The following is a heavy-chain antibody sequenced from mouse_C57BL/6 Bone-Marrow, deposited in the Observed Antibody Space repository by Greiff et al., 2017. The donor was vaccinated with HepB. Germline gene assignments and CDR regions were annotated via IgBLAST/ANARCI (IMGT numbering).Heavy chain of an antibody. CDR1: GYSITSGYY. CDR2: ISYDGSN. D-gene: IGHD2-3*01. Sequence: ESGPGLVKPSQSLSLTCSVTGYSITSGYYWNWIRQFPGNKQEWMGYISYDGSNNYNPSLKNRITITRDTSNNQFFLKLNSVTTEDTATYYCARSYDGYLYAMDYWGQGTSVTVSS. CDR3: ARSYDGYLYAMDY. J-gene: IGHJ4*01. V-gene: IGHV3-6*01.